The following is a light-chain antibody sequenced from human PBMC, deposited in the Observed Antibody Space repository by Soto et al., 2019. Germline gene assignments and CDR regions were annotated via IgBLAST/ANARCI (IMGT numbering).Light chain of an antibody. J-gene: IGLJ2*01. CDR1: SSDVGGYNY. CDR2: EVS. Sequence: QSALTQPPSASGSPGQSVTISCTGTSSDVGGYNYVSWYQQHPGKAPKLMIYEVSKRPSGVPDRFSGSKSGNTASLTVSGLQAEEEADYYCSSYGGINNLVFGGGTKLTVL. V-gene: IGLV2-8*01. CDR3: SSYGGINNLV.